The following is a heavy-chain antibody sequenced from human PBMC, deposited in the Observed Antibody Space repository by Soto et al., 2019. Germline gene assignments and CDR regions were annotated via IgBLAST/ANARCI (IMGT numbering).Heavy chain of an antibody. J-gene: IGHJ4*02. V-gene: IGHV3-30-3*01. Sequence: QVQLGESGGGVVQPGRSLRLSCAASGFTISTYAMHWVRQAPGKGLEWVAVISYDGSNKYYADSVKGRFTISRDNSKNTLYLQMNSLRAEDTAVYYCARDKRDLRFLEWSYYFGYWGQGTLVTVSS. CDR1: GFTISTYA. CDR2: ISYDGSNK. CDR3: ARDKRDLRFLEWSYYFGY. D-gene: IGHD3-3*01.